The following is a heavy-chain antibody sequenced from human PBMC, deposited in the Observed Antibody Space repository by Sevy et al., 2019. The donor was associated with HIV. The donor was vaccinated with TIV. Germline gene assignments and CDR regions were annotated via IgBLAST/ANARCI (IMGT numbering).Heavy chain of an antibody. J-gene: IGHJ4*02. CDR2: IKQDGSEK. D-gene: IGHD3-22*01. Sequence: GGSLRLSCAASGFTFSSYWMSWVRLAPGKGLEWVANIKQDGSEKYYVDSVKGRFTISRDNAKNSLYLQMNSLRAEDTAVYYCARDGAPSYYYDSSGYVDYWGQGTLVTVSS. CDR3: ARDGAPSYYYDSSGYVDY. V-gene: IGHV3-7*01. CDR1: GFTFSSYW.